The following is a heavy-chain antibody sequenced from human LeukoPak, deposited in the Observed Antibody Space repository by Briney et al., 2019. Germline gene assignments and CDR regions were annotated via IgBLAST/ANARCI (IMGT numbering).Heavy chain of an antibody. Sequence: PGGSLRLSCAASGLTFSNAWMSWVRQAPGMGLEWVAFTRYDASLKYFSDSVKGRFTISRDNSRNTLYLQMNSLRADDTALYYCAKVSQSDQWQLNYYNMDVWGKGTTVIVSS. CDR3: AKVSQSDQWQLNYYNMDV. J-gene: IGHJ6*03. D-gene: IGHD6-19*01. V-gene: IGHV3-30*02. CDR1: GLTFSNAW. CDR2: TRYDASLK.